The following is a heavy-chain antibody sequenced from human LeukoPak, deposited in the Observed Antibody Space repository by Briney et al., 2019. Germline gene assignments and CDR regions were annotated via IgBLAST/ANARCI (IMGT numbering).Heavy chain of an antibody. CDR3: ARDLGSGSYWTY. D-gene: IGHD3-10*01. CDR2: IIPILGIA. V-gene: IGHV1-69*04. Sequence: SVKVSFKASGGTFISYAISWVGQAPGQGREGMGRIIPILGIANYAQKFQGRVTITSDKSTSTANMELSSLSSEDTAVYYCARDLGSGSYWTYWGQGTLVTVSS. CDR1: GGTFISYA. J-gene: IGHJ4*02.